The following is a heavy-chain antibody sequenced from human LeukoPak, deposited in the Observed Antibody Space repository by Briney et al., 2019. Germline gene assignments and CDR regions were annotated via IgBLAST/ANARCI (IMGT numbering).Heavy chain of an antibody. D-gene: IGHD2-15*01. CDR2: ISWNSGSI. CDR1: GFTFDDYA. V-gene: IGHV3-9*03. J-gene: IGHJ4*02. CDR3: AKDMGYCSGGSCGLFDY. Sequence: GGSLRLSCAASGFTFDDYAMHWVRQAPGKGLEWVSGISWNSGSIGYADSVKGRFTISRDNAKNSLYLQMNSLRAEDMALYYCAKDMGYCSGGSCGLFDYWGQGTLVTVSS.